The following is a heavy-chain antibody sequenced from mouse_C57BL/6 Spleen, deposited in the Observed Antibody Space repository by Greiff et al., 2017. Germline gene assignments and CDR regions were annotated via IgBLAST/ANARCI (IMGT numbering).Heavy chain of an antibody. D-gene: IGHD3-2*01. Sequence: EVKLMESGEGLVQPGGSLKLSCAASGFTFSNYAMSWVRQTPEKRLEWVAYISSGGDYIYYADTVKGRFTISRDNARNTLYLQMSSLKSEDTAMDYCTSGGTARATAWFAYWGQGTRVTVSA. CDR1: GFTFSNYA. V-gene: IGHV5-9-1*02. J-gene: IGHJ3*01. CDR3: TSGGTARATAWFAY. CDR2: ISSGGDYI.